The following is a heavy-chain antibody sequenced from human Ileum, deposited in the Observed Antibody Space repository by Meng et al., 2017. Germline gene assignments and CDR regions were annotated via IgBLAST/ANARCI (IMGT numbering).Heavy chain of an antibody. D-gene: IGHD2-15*01. J-gene: IGHJ5*02. V-gene: IGHV3-74*01. CDR2: INNDGSSR. Sequence: EVELVALWGGLGQPGGSLRLSCVGPGFTFINHWIHWVRQVPGKGLVWVSQINNDGSSRSYADSVKGRFTISRDNAKSTLYLQMNSLTVEDTALYYCTRDVPHSRFDPWGQGTLVTVSS. CDR1: GFTFINHW. CDR3: TRDVPHSRFDP.